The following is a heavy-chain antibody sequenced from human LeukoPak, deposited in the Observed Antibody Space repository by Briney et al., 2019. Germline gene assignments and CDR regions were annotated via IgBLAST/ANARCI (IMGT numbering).Heavy chain of an antibody. J-gene: IGHJ5*02. CDR1: GYSISSGYY. D-gene: IGHD2-2*01. CDR3: ARHLGYCSSTSCYPVYWFDP. V-gene: IGHV4-38-2*01. CDR2: IYHSGST. Sequence: PSETLSLTRAVSGYSISSGYYWGWIRQPPGKGLEWIGSIYHSGSTYYNPSLKSRVTISVDTSKNQFSLKLSSVTAADTAVYYCARHLGYCSSTSCYPVYWFDPWGQGTLVTVSS.